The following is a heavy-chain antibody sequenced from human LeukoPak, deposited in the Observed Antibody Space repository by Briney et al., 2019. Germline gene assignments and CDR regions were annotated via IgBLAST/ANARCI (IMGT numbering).Heavy chain of an antibody. CDR1: GFTFSSYA. CDR3: AKDRGGSYYYGSGYGYYFDY. J-gene: IGHJ4*02. CDR2: ISGSGGST. V-gene: IGHV3-23*01. D-gene: IGHD3-10*01. Sequence: QTGGSLRLSCAASGFTFSSYAMSWVRQAPGKGLEWVSAISGSGGSTYYADSVKGRFTISRDNSKNTLYLQMNSLRAEDTAVYYCAKDRGGSYYYGSGYGYYFDYWGQGTLVTVSS.